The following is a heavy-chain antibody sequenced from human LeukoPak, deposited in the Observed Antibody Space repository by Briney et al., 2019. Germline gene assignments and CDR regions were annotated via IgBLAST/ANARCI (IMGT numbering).Heavy chain of an antibody. CDR2: ISAYNGNT. CDR1: GYTFTSYG. CDR3: ARTTVTTVDWFDP. D-gene: IGHD4-17*01. J-gene: IGHJ5*02. V-gene: IGHV1-18*01. Sequence: ASVKVSCKASGYTFTSYGINWARQAPGQGLEWMGWISAYNGNTNYAQKLQGRVTMTTDTSTSTAYMELRSLRSDDTAVYYCARTTVTTVDWFDPWGQGTLVTVSS.